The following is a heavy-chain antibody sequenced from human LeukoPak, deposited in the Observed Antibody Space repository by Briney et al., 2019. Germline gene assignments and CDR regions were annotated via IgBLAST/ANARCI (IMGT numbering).Heavy chain of an antibody. Sequence: GGSLRLSCAAFGFTVSSNYMSWVRQAPGKGLEWVSVIFGGGGTYYGDSVKGRFTISRDNSKNTLYLQMNSLRAEDTAVYYCAKVPLEAGLDYWGQGTLVTVSS. D-gene: IGHD1-1*01. CDR1: GFTVSSNY. V-gene: IGHV3-66*02. J-gene: IGHJ4*02. CDR3: AKVPLEAGLDY. CDR2: IFGGGGT.